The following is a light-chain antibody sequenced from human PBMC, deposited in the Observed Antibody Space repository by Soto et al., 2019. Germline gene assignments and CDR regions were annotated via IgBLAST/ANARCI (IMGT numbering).Light chain of an antibody. CDR3: NLYTSSNTYV. V-gene: IGLV2-18*01. J-gene: IGLJ1*01. CDR1: SSDVGDYNH. CDR2: EVS. Sequence: QSALTQPPSVSGSPGQSFTISCTGTSSDVGDYNHVSWYQQSPGTVPKLIIYEVSSRPSGVPDRFSGSKSGNTASLTISGLQAEDEADYYCNLYTSSNTYVFGTGTKVTVL.